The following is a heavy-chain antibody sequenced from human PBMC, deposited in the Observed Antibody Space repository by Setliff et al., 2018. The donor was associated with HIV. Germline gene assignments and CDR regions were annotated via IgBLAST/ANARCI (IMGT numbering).Heavy chain of an antibody. V-gene: IGHV3-64*01. Sequence: LRLSCAAPGFSFSTYSMNWVRQAPGKGLEYVSGISSNGDTTYYANSVKGRFTISRDNSKNTLYLQTGSLRPEDMAVYYCVRDALLDDAFDIWGQGTMVTVSS. CDR1: GFSFSTYS. J-gene: IGHJ3*02. CDR2: ISSNGDTT. CDR3: VRDALLDDAFDI. D-gene: IGHD3-10*01.